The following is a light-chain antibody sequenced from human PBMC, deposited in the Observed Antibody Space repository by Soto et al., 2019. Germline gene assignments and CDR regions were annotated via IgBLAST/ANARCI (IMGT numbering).Light chain of an antibody. CDR1: QSISSW. V-gene: IGKV1-5*03. CDR2: KAS. CDR3: QQYNSYSWT. Sequence: DIQMTQSPSTLSASVGDRVTITCRASQSISSWLAWYQQKPGKAPKLLIYKASCLESGVPSRFSGSGSGTEFTLTISSLEHDDFANYYCQQYNSYSWTFGQGTKVEIK. J-gene: IGKJ1*01.